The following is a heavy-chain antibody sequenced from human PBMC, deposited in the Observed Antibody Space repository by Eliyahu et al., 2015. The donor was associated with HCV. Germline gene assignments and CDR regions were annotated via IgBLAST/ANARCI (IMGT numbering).Heavy chain of an antibody. V-gene: IGHV3-21*01. CDR2: ISSSSSXI. CDR1: FSXYS. Sequence: FSXYSMNWVRQAPGKGLEWVSSISSSSSXIYYADSXKGRFTIXRDNAKNSLYLQMNSLRAEDTAVYYCAREYCSGGSCYYWYFDLWGRGTLVTVSS. CDR3: AREYCSGGSCYYWYFDL. J-gene: IGHJ2*01. D-gene: IGHD2-15*01.